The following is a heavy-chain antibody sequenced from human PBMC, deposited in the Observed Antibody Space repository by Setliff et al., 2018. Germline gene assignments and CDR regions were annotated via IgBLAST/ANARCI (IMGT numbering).Heavy chain of an antibody. V-gene: IGHV4-4*08. D-gene: IGHD6-13*01. CDR2: IYASGST. CDR1: GGSISSYY. Sequence: SETLSLTCTVSGGSISSYYWSWIRQPPGKGLEWIGYIYASGSTNYNPSLKSRVTLSVDTSKNQFSLKVSSVTAADTAVYYCARDPASPAAAGGWFDPWGQGTLVTVSS. CDR3: ARDPASPAAAGGWFDP. J-gene: IGHJ5*02.